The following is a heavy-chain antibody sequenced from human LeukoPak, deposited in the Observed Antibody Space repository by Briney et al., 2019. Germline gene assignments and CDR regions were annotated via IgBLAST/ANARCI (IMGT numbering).Heavy chain of an antibody. CDR3: ASEYSGYPGY. V-gene: IGHV4-34*01. CDR1: GGSFSGYY. D-gene: IGHD5-12*01. J-gene: IGHJ4*02. CDR2: INHSGST. Sequence: PSETLPLTCAVYGGSFSGYYWSWIRQPPGKGLEWIGEINHSGSTNYNPSLKSRVTISVDTSKNQFSLKLSSVTAADTAVYYCASEYSGYPGYWGQGTLVTVSS.